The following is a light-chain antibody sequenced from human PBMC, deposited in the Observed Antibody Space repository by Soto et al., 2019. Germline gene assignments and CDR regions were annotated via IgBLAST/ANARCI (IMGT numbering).Light chain of an antibody. V-gene: IGKV3-20*01. CDR3: QQYGTSPWT. CDR1: QGIGDT. CDR2: GAS. Sequence: EVVMTQSPATLSVSPGEGVTLSCRASQGIGDTLAWYQHKPGQTPRLLIYGASSRATGIPDRFSGSGSGTDFTLTISRLEPEDFAMYYCQQYGTSPWTFGQGTKVDIK. J-gene: IGKJ1*01.